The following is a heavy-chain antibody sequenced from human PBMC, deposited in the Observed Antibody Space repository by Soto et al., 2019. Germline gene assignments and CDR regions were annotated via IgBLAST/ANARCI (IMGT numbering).Heavy chain of an antibody. Sequence: ASVKVSCKASGYTFTRYDINWVRQATGQGLEWMGWMNPNSGNTGYAQKFQGRVTMTRNTSISTAYMELSSLRSEDTAVYYCARGEGGGSLTYYYYYMDVWGKGTTVTVSS. J-gene: IGHJ6*03. V-gene: IGHV1-8*01. D-gene: IGHD2-15*01. CDR1: GYTFTRYD. CDR3: ARGEGGGSLTYYYYYMDV. CDR2: MNPNSGNT.